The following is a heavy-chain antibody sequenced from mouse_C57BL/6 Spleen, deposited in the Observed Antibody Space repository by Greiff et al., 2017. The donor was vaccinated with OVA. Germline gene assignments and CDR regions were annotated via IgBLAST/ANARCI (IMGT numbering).Heavy chain of an antibody. CDR1: GYTFTDYN. CDR3: ARGTGTGFDY. V-gene: IGHV1-22*01. D-gene: IGHD4-1*01. J-gene: IGHJ2*01. Sequence: VQLQQSGPELVKPGASVKMSCKASGYTFTDYNMHWVKQSHGKSLEWIGYINPNNGGTSCNQKFKGKATLTVNKSSSTAYMELRSLTSEDSAVYYCARGTGTGFDYWGQGTTLTVSS. CDR2: INPNNGGT.